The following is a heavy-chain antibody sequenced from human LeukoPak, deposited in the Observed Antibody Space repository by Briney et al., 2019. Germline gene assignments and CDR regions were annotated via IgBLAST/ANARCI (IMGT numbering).Heavy chain of an antibody. D-gene: IGHD7-27*01. CDR3: AQLGPDPYDNYGMDV. V-gene: IGHV3-48*03. CDR2: ISSSGSTI. Sequence: GGSLRLSCAASGFTFSSYEMNWVRQAPGKGLEWVSYISSSGSTIYYADSVEGRFTISRDNAKNSLYLQMNSLRAEDTAVYYCAQLGPDPYDNYGMDVWGKGTTVTVSS. J-gene: IGHJ6*04. CDR1: GFTFSSYE.